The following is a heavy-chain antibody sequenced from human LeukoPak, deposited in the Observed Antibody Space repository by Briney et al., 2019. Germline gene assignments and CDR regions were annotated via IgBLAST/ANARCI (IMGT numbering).Heavy chain of an antibody. Sequence: ASVKVSCKASGYTFTSYYMHWVRQAPGQGLEWMGIINPSGGSTSYAQKFQGRVTMTRDTSTSTVYMELSSLRSEDTAMYYCARDRRSSSWKIQNWFDPWGQGTLVTVSS. CDR3: ARDRRSSSWKIQNWFDP. CDR2: INPSGGST. CDR1: GYTFTSYY. J-gene: IGHJ5*02. V-gene: IGHV1-46*01. D-gene: IGHD6-13*01.